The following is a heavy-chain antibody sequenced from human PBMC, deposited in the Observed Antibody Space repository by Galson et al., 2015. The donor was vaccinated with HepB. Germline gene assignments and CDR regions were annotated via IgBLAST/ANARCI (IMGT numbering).Heavy chain of an antibody. Sequence: SLRLSCAASGFTFSDYYMSWIRQAPGKGLEWVSYISSSSSYTNYADSVKGRFTISSDNAKNSLYLQMNSLRAEDTAVYYCAGIVGAIGWFDPWGQGTLVTVSS. V-gene: IGHV3-11*06. CDR1: GFTFSDYY. D-gene: IGHD1-26*01. CDR3: AGIVGAIGWFDP. J-gene: IGHJ5*02. CDR2: ISSSSSYT.